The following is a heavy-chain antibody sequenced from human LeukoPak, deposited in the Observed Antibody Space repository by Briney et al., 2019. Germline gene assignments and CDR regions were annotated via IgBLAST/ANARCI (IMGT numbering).Heavy chain of an antibody. J-gene: IGHJ4*02. CDR2: ISGSGSST. CDR3: ARDPYYYDSSGYYRYSLDY. CDR1: GFTFSSYA. Sequence: GGSLRLSCAASGFTFSSYAMSWVRQAPGKGLEWVSAISGSGSSTYYADSVKGRFTISRDNSKNTLYLQMNSLRAEDTAVYYCARDPYYYDSSGYYRYSLDYWGQGTLVTVSS. D-gene: IGHD3-22*01. V-gene: IGHV3-23*01.